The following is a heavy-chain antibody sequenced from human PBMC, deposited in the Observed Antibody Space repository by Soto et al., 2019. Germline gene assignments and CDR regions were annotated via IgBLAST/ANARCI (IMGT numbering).Heavy chain of an antibody. CDR2: ISYDGSNK. Sequence: QVQLVESGGGVVQPGRSLRRSCAASGFTFSSYGMHWVRQAPGKGLEWVAVISYDGSNKYYADSVKGRFTISRDNSKNTLYLQMNSLRAEDTAVYYCAKGGGYSSSWAYYYYYYGMDVW. CDR3: AKGGGYSSSWAYYYYYYGMDV. J-gene: IGHJ6*01. V-gene: IGHV3-30*18. CDR1: GFTFSSYG. D-gene: IGHD6-13*01.